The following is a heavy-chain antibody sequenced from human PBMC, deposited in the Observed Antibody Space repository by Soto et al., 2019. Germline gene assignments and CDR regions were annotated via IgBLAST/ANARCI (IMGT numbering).Heavy chain of an antibody. CDR3: ARVSLGVDLWFDP. D-gene: IGHD3-3*01. CDR2: INAGNGNT. V-gene: IGHV1-3*01. CDR1: GYTFTSYA. Sequence: ASVKVSCKASGYTFTSYAMHWVRQAPGQRLEWKGWINAGNGNTKYSQKYQGRVTITRDTSASTDYKELSSLRTEDTAVYYCARVSLGVDLWFDPWGQGTLVTVSS. J-gene: IGHJ5*02.